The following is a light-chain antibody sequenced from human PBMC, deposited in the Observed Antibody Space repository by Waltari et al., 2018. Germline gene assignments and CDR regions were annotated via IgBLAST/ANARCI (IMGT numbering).Light chain of an antibody. CDR2: AAS. V-gene: IGKV1-16*02. J-gene: IGKJ3*01. Sequence: NQTTQSPSTLSASVADRVSLTYRASQNIHNYLAWFQQKPGKAPKSLIYAASSLQRGVPSKFSGSGSGTHFTLTITSLQPEDFATYYCQQYSSYPFTFGPGTKVEIK. CDR1: QNIHNY. CDR3: QQYSSYPFT.